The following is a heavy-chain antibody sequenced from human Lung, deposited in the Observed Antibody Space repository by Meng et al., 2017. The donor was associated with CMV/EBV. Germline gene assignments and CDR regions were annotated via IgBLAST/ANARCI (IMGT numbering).Heavy chain of an antibody. V-gene: IGHV5-51*01. CDR1: GYNFDNYW. CDR2: IYPGDSDT. D-gene: IGHD3-10*01. Sequence: GEXXKISCKGSGYNFDNYWSGWVRQMPGKGLEWMGLIYPGDSDTRDSPAFQGQVTISADKSISTAYLQWSGLKASDTAMYYCARRGSTWFVDYWGQGTRVTVSS. J-gene: IGHJ4*02. CDR3: ARRGSTWFVDY.